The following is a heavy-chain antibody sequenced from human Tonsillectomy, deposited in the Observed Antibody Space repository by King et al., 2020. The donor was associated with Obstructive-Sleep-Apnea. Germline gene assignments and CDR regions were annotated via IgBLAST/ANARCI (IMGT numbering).Heavy chain of an antibody. CDR2: ISSSGSDI. J-gene: IGHJ4*02. V-gene: IGHV3-48*02. D-gene: IGHD3-16*01. CDR1: GFTFRRYN. CDR3: ARDLNWAFDY. Sequence: VQLVESGGGLVQPGGSLRLSCVVSGFTFRRYNMNWFRQAPGKGLEWISYISSSGSDIYYVASVKGRFTISRDNADDSLFLQMNSLRDDDTAVYYCARDLNWAFDYWGQGTLVTVSS.